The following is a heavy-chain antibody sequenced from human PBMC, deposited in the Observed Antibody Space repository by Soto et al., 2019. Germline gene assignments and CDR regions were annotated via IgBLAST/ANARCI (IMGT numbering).Heavy chain of an antibody. Sequence: SETLSLTCTVSGGSISSYYWSWIRQPPGKGLEWIGYIYYSGSTNYNPSLKSRVTISVDTSKNQFSLKLSSVTAADTAVYYCARHLIGVRSGPSYYYYYMDVWGKGTTVTVSS. CDR1: GGSISSYY. J-gene: IGHJ6*03. CDR2: IYYSGST. V-gene: IGHV4-59*08. D-gene: IGHD3-3*01. CDR3: ARHLIGVRSGPSYYYYYMDV.